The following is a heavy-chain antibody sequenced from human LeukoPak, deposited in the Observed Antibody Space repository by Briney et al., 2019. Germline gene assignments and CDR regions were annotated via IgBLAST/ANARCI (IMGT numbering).Heavy chain of an antibody. CDR3: ARDFSHYDFWSGYSLFGAFDI. CDR2: ISSSSSYI. J-gene: IGHJ3*02. CDR1: GFTFSSYS. Sequence: PGGSLRLSCAASGFTFSSYSMNWVRQAPGKGLEWVSSISSSSSYIYYADSVKGRFTISRDNAKNSLYLQMNSLRAEDTAVYYCARDFSHYDFWSGYSLFGAFDIWGQGTMVTVSS. D-gene: IGHD3-3*01. V-gene: IGHV3-21*01.